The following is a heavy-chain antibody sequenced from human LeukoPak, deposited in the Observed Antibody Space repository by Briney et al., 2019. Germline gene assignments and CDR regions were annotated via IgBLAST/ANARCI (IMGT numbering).Heavy chain of an antibody. CDR3: AGQKCSGGSCDREI. J-gene: IGHJ4*02. Sequence: ASVKVSCKAPGYSFASYAISWVPQAPGQGLEWMGWISADRGKTDYAQKFQGRVTMTTDTSTSTAYMELMSLRSDDTAVYYCAGQKCSGGSCDREIWGQGTLVTVSS. V-gene: IGHV1-18*01. CDR1: GYSFASYA. D-gene: IGHD2-15*01. CDR2: ISADRGKT.